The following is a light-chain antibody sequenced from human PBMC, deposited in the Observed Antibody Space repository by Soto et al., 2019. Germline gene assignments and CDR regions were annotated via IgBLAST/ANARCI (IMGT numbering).Light chain of an antibody. CDR2: GAS. Sequence: EIVLTQSPGTLSLSPGEIATLSCRASQSFSSSYLAWYQQKPGQAPRLLIYGASSRATGIPDRFSGSGSGTDFTLTISRLEPEDFAVYYCQQYGSSPRTFGQGTKVELK. J-gene: IGKJ1*01. CDR1: QSFSSSY. V-gene: IGKV3-20*01. CDR3: QQYGSSPRT.